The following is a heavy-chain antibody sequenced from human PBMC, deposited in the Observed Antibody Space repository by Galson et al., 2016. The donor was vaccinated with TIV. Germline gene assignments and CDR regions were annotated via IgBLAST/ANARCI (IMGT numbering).Heavy chain of an antibody. Sequence: SLRLSCAASGITFSDNFLTWVRQAPGKGLEWVSIIHDDGSTHYANSVKGRFTISRDNSKNTLYLHINTLRPDDTAVYYCARERRHCGNECFLRYYFGMDVWGQGTTVTVSS. D-gene: IGHD1-26*01. CDR3: ARERRHCGNECFLRYYFGMDV. V-gene: IGHV3-66*02. CDR1: GITFSDNF. J-gene: IGHJ6*02. CDR2: IHDDGST.